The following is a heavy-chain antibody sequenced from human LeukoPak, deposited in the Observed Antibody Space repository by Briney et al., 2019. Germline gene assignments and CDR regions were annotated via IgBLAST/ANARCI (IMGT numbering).Heavy chain of an antibody. V-gene: IGHV3-21*01. CDR3: ARPSTNDYGDFGY. CDR1: GFTFSSYS. J-gene: IGHJ4*02. D-gene: IGHD4-17*01. Sequence: GGSLRLSCAASGFTFSSYSLNWARQAPGKGLEWISSISGTSNSYKYYADSVKGRFTISRDDAKNSLYLQMNSLRAEDTAVYYCARPSTNDYGDFGYWGQGTLVTVSS. CDR2: ISGTSNSYK.